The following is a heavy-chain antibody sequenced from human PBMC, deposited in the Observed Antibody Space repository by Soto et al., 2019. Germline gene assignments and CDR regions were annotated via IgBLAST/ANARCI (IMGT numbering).Heavy chain of an antibody. CDR1: GFTCGSCS. J-gene: IGHJ4*02. CDR3: EKHDGRYHSFNDH. D-gene: IGHD3-16*02. CDR2: ISGVDGST. Sequence: PGGSLILSCASSGFTCGSCSITVFLQPPGKGLEWVSVISGVDGSTDYAESVKGRLTISRDNSKKKIYLLMNSLRAEDTAVYYCEKHDGRYHSFNDHWGKGNLVTVSS. V-gene: IGHV3-23*01.